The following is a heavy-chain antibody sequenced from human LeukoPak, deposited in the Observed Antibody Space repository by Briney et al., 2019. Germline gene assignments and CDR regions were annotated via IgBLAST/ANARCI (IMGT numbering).Heavy chain of an antibody. CDR3: ARSGSRGDASDI. V-gene: IGHV3-7*03. Sequence: GGSLRLSCEASGFTFSGYGMHWVRQAPGKGLEWVANIKQDASERYYVDSVKGRFTISRDNAKNSLYLQMNSLRAEDTAVYYCARSGSRGDASDIWGQGTKVTVSS. J-gene: IGHJ3*02. D-gene: IGHD5-12*01. CDR2: IKQDASER. CDR1: GFTFSGYG.